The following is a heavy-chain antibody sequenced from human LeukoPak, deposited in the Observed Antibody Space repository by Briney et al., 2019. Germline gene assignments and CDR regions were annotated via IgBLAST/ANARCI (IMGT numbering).Heavy chain of an antibody. CDR1: GYRFTSYW. CDR3: ARLGVAVAGTKFFQH. D-gene: IGHD6-19*01. J-gene: IGHJ1*01. Sequence: GESLKISFKGSGYRFTSYWIGWVRQMPGKGLEWMGIIYPGDSDTRYSPSFQGQVTISADKSISTAYLQWSSLKASDTAMYYCARLGVAVAGTKFFQHGGQGTLVTVSS. CDR2: IYPGDSDT. V-gene: IGHV5-51*01.